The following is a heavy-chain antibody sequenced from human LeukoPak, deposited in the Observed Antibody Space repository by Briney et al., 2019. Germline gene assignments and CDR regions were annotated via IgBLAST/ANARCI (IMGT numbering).Heavy chain of an antibody. CDR3: ARDRGGSYGLYYFDY. J-gene: IGHJ4*02. V-gene: IGHV1-2*02. CDR2: INPNSGGT. D-gene: IGHD1-26*01. CDR1: GYTFSRYY. Sequence: ASVKVSCKASGYTFSRYYMHWVRQAPGQGLGWMGWINPNSGGTNYAQKFQGRVTMTRDTSISTAYMELSRLRSDDTAVYYCARDRGGSYGLYYFDYWGQGTLVTVSS.